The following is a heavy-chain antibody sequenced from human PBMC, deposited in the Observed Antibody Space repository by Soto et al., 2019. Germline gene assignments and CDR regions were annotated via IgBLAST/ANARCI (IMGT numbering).Heavy chain of an antibody. D-gene: IGHD2-2*01. CDR3: ASHTNSWYYFDH. CDR2: IYPGDSDT. CDR1: RYSFTDYW. V-gene: IGHV5-51*01. J-gene: IGHJ4*02. Sequence: GESLKISCKAFRYSFTDYWIGWVRQMPGKGLEWMGFIYPGDSDTRYSPSFQGQFTISADKSISTAYLQWSSLKASDSAIYFCASHTNSWYYFDHWGQGTVVTVSS.